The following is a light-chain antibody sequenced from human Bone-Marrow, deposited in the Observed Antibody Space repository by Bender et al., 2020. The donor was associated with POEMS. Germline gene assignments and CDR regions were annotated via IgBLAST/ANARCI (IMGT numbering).Light chain of an antibody. J-gene: IGLJ2*01. Sequence: QFALTQPASVSGSPGQSITVSCSGTSSDVGSYNLVSWYQQHPGKAPKLIVYEVSKRPSGVSTRFSGSKSGNMASLTISGLQPEDEADYYCCSYVGISNVVFGGGTKLTVL. CDR3: CSYVGISNVV. CDR1: SSDVGSYNL. V-gene: IGLV2-23*02. CDR2: EVS.